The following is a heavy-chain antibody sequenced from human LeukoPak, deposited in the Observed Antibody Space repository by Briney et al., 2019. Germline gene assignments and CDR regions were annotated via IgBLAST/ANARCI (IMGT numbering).Heavy chain of an antibody. Sequence: SGTLSLTCAVSGGSITSSNWWSWVRQPPGKGLEWIGEIYHSGSTNYNPSLKSRVTISVDKSKNQFSLKLSSATAADTAVYYCARGFGDWGLSWFDPWGQGTLVTVSS. CDR1: GGSITSSNW. D-gene: IGHD3-10*01. J-gene: IGHJ5*02. CDR2: IYHSGST. V-gene: IGHV4-4*02. CDR3: ARGFGDWGLSWFDP.